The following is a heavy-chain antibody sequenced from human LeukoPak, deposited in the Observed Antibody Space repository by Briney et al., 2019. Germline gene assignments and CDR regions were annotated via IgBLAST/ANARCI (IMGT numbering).Heavy chain of an antibody. CDR1: GYTFTSYG. Sequence: ASVKLSCKASGYTFTSYGISWVRHAPGQGLEWMGWISAYNGNTNYAQKFQGRVTMTRDTSISTAYMELSRLRSDDTAVYYCAGGPSSGYYYYYYYMDVWGKGTTVTVSS. CDR2: ISAYNGNT. J-gene: IGHJ6*03. CDR3: AGGPSSGYYYYYYYMDV. V-gene: IGHV1-18*01. D-gene: IGHD3-22*01.